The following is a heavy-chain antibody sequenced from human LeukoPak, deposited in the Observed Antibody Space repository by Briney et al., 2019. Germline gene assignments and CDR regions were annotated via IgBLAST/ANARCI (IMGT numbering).Heavy chain of an antibody. CDR2: INPNSGGT. Sequence: GASVKVSCKASGYTFTGYFMYWVRQAPGQGLEWMGWINPNSGGTHYAQKFQGRVTMTRDTSISTAYMELSRLRSDDTAVYFCARDTHTSFDYWGQGTLVTVSS. J-gene: IGHJ4*02. V-gene: IGHV1-2*02. CDR3: ARDTHTSFDY. CDR1: GYTFTGYF. D-gene: IGHD3-16*01.